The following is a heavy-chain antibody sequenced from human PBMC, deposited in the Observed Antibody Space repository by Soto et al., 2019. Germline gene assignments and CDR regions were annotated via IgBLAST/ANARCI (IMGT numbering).Heavy chain of an antibody. Sequence: PSETLSLTCAVYGGSFSGYYWSWIRQPPGKGLEWIGEINHSGSTNYNPSLKGRFTISRDNSKNTLYLQMNSLRAEDTAVYYCAKDPQQLIVYFDYWGQGTQVTVSS. CDR3: AKDPQQLIVYFDY. CDR2: INHSGST. CDR1: GGSFSGYY. V-gene: IGHV4-34*10. D-gene: IGHD6-13*01. J-gene: IGHJ4*02.